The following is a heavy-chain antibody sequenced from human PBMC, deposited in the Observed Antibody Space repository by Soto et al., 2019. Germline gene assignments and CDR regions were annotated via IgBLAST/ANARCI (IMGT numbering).Heavy chain of an antibody. CDR3: ARTLSYDYIWGSYRRWFDP. V-gene: IGHV4-34*01. CDR1: GGSFSGYY. J-gene: IGHJ5*02. Sequence: SETLSLTCAVYGGSFSGYYWSWIRQPPGKGLEWIGEINHSGSTNYNPSLKSRVTISVDPSKNQFSLKLSSVTAADTAVYYCARTLSYDYIWGSYRRWFDPWGQGTLVTISS. D-gene: IGHD3-16*02. CDR2: INHSGST.